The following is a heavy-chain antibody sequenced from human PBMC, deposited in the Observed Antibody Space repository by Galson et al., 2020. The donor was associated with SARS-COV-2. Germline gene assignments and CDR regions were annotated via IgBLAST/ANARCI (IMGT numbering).Heavy chain of an antibody. D-gene: IGHD3-16*01. J-gene: IGHJ4*02. Sequence: TGGSLRLSCAASGFSFSTYWMSWVRQAPGKGLEWVANINEDGSKKYHVDSVKGRFTISRDNAKNSLYLQMSSLRGEDTAVYYCARELWGGPDHWGQGTRVTVSS. CDR1: GFSFSTYW. CDR2: INEDGSKK. V-gene: IGHV3-7*01. CDR3: ARELWGGPDH.